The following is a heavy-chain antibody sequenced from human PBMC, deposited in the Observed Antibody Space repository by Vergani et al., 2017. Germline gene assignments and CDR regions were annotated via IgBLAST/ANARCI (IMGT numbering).Heavy chain of an antibody. V-gene: IGHV1-46*03. Sequence: QVQLVQSGAEVKKPGASVKVSCKASGYTFTSYYMHWVRQAPGQGLEWMGIINPSGGSTSYAQKFQGRVTMTRDTSTSTVYMELSSLGSEDTAVYYCARPHGDILPPDPRRLDYWGQGTLVTVSS. CDR2: INPSGGST. CDR3: ARPHGDILPPDPRRLDY. J-gene: IGHJ4*02. CDR1: GYTFTSYY.